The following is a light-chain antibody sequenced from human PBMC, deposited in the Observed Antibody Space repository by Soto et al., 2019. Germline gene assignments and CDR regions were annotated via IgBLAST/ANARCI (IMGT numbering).Light chain of an antibody. V-gene: IGKV3-15*01. Sequence: EIVMTQSPATLSVSPGEGATLSCRASQSVGSNLAWYQQRPGQAPRLLIYGASTRATGIPARFSGSGSGTDFTLTISSLQFEDFAVYYCQHYDNWPPYTFGQGTNLEIK. CDR2: GAS. CDR1: QSVGSN. J-gene: IGKJ2*01. CDR3: QHYDNWPPYT.